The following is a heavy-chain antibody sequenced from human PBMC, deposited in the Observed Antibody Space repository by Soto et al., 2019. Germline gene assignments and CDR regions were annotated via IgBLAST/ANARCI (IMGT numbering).Heavy chain of an antibody. CDR2: IKSKTDGGTT. D-gene: IGHD2-8*01. Sequence: GGSLRLSCAASGFTFSNAWMSWVRQAPGKGLEWVGRIKSKTDGGTTDYAAPVKGRFTISRDDSKNTLYLQMNSLKTEDTAVYYCTTDGNIVLMEDYYYYYMDVWGKGTTVTVSS. CDR1: GFTFSNAW. J-gene: IGHJ6*03. CDR3: TTDGNIVLMEDYYYYYMDV. V-gene: IGHV3-15*01.